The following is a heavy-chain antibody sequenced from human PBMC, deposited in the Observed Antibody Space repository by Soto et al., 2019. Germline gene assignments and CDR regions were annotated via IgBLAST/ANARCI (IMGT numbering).Heavy chain of an antibody. Sequence: VQLVESGGGVVQPGRSLRLSCAASGFTFRTYGMYWVRQAPGKGLAWLAVIWYDASNKYYADSVKGRFTISRDNSENTLYLQMNSLRAEDTAVYYCARGRVDGGELDLWGQGTLVTVSS. D-gene: IGHD1-26*01. CDR3: ARGRVDGGELDL. J-gene: IGHJ4*02. CDR2: IWYDASNK. CDR1: GFTFRTYG. V-gene: IGHV3-33*01.